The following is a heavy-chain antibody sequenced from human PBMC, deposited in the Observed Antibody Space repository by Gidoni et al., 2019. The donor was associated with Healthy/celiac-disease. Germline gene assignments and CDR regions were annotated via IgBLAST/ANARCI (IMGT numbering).Heavy chain of an antibody. J-gene: IGHJ6*02. V-gene: IGHV4-34*01. CDR3: ASRGALRFLEWSSSYYYYGMDV. CDR1: GGSFSGYY. Sequence: QVQLQQWGAGLLKPSETLSLTCAVYGGSFSGYYRTWIRQPPGKGLEWIGEINHSGSTNYNPSLKSRVTISVDTSKNQFSLKLSSVTAADTTVYYCASRGALRFLEWSSSYYYYGMDVWGQGTTVTVSS. D-gene: IGHD3-3*01. CDR2: INHSGST.